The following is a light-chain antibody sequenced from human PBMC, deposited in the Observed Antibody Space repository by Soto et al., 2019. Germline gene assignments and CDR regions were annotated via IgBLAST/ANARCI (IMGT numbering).Light chain of an antibody. CDR2: DVS. CDR1: SSDVGGFNY. Sequence: QSVLTQPASVSGSPGQPITISCTGTSSDVGGFNYVSWYQQHPGKAPKLMIYDVSNRPSGVSNRFSGSKSGNTASLTISGLQAEDEADYYCSSYTGISTYVFGTGTKVTVL. J-gene: IGLJ1*01. V-gene: IGLV2-14*01. CDR3: SSYTGISTYV.